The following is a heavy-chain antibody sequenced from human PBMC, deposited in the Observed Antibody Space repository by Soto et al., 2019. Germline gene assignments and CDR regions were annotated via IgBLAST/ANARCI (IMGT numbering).Heavy chain of an antibody. CDR2: ISDSGST. Sequence: EVQLLESGGGLVQPGGSLRLSCTASGFTFSTYAMSWVRQAPGKGLEWVSTISDSGSTYYADSVKGRVTITRDNSKNTLYLEMNSLRAKDTAVYYCAKDKGGRYCSRTSCLYSFDYWGQGTLVTVSS. V-gene: IGHV3-23*01. J-gene: IGHJ4*02. CDR3: AKDKGGRYCSRTSCLYSFDY. D-gene: IGHD2-2*01. CDR1: GFTFSTYA.